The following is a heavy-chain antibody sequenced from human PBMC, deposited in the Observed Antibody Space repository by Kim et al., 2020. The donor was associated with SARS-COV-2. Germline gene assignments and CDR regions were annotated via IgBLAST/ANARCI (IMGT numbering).Heavy chain of an antibody. V-gene: IGHV3-48*02. Sequence: GGSLRLSCAASGFTFSSYSMNWVRQAPGKGLEWVSYISSSSSTIYYADSVKGRFTISRDNAKNSLYLQMNSLRDEDTAVYYCARDPGLYCSSTSCYLNYYYYGMDVWGQGTTVTVSS. CDR2: ISSSSSTI. D-gene: IGHD2-2*01. CDR1: GFTFSSYS. J-gene: IGHJ6*02. CDR3: ARDPGLYCSSTSCYLNYYYYGMDV.